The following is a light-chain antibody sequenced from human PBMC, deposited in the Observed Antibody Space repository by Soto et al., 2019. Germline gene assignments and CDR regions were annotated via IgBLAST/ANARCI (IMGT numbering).Light chain of an antibody. CDR2: FGS. CDR1: QSLLYNNTYNY. CDR3: MQALQSLT. J-gene: IGKJ5*01. Sequence: EIVMTQSPLTLPVTPGEPASISCRSSQSLLYNNTYNYLDWYVQKPGQSPQLLIYFGSNRAPGVPDRFSGSGSGTDFTLKINRAEAEDVGTYYCMQALQSLTFGQGTRLEI. V-gene: IGKV2-28*01.